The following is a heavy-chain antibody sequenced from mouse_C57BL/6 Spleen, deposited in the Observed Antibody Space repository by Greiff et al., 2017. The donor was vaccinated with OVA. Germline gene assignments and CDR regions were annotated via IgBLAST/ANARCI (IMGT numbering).Heavy chain of an antibody. CDR3: ARGPSGTGYYAMDY. V-gene: IGHV1-82*01. CDR1: GYAFSSSW. CDR2: IYPGDGDT. J-gene: IGHJ4*01. Sequence: QVQLQQSGPELVKPGASVKISCKASGYAFSSSWMNWVKQRPGKGLEWIGRIYPGDGDTNYNGKFKGKATLTADKSSSTAYMQLSSLTSEDSAVYLCARGPSGTGYYAMDYWGQGTSVTVSS. D-gene: IGHD4-1*01.